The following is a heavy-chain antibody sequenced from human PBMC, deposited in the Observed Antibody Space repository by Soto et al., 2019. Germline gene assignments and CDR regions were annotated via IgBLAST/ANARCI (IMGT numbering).Heavy chain of an antibody. J-gene: IGHJ4*02. CDR1: GYTFTSYG. D-gene: IGHD2-2*01. Sequence: ASVQVSCTASGYTFTSYGIIWVRQAPGQGLEWMGWISAYNGNTNYAQKLQGRVTMTTDTSTSTAYMELRSLRSDDTAVYYCALVPAALAFDYWGQGTLVTSPQ. CDR3: ALVPAALAFDY. CDR2: ISAYNGNT. V-gene: IGHV1-18*01.